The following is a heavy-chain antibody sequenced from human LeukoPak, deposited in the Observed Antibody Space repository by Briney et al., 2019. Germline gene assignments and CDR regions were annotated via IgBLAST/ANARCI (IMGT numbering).Heavy chain of an antibody. CDR1: GFTFITYH. Sequence: GGSLRLSCAASGFTFITYHMHWVRQTPGKGLEWVSIISGSGSSIYYADSVKGRFTISRDNSKNTLYLQMNSLRAEDTAVYYCAKRPMAGSGSSPNRHFDYWGQGTLVTVSS. D-gene: IGHD1-26*01. V-gene: IGHV3-23*01. J-gene: IGHJ4*02. CDR3: AKRPMAGSGSSPNRHFDY. CDR2: ISGSGSSI.